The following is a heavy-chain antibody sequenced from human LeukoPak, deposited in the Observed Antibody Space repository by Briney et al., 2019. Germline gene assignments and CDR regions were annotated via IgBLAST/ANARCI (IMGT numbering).Heavy chain of an antibody. D-gene: IGHD6-13*01. CDR2: ISYDGSNK. J-gene: IGHJ4*02. Sequence: GRSLRLSCAASGFTFSSYAMHWVRQAPGKGLAWVAVISYDGSNKYYADSVKGRFTISRDNSKNTLYLQMNSLRAEDTAVYYCARGDGQGIAAAGLFDYWGQGTLVTVSS. CDR1: GFTFSSYA. V-gene: IGHV3-30*04. CDR3: ARGDGQGIAAAGLFDY.